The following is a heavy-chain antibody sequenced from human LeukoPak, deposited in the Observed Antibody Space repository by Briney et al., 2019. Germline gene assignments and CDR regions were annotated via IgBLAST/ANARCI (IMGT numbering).Heavy chain of an antibody. V-gene: IGHV4-59*01. Sequence: SETLSLTCTVSGGSISSYYWSWIRQPPGKGLEWIGYIYYSGSTNYNPSLKSRVTISVDTSKNQFSLKLSSVTAADTAVYYCARQSYSNYVALDYWGQGTLVTVSS. CDR3: ARQSYSNYVALDY. J-gene: IGHJ4*02. CDR1: GGSISSYY. D-gene: IGHD4-11*01. CDR2: IYYSGST.